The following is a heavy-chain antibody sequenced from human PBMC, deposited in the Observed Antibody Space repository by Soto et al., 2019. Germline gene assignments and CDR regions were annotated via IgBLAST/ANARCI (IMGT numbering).Heavy chain of an antibody. CDR1: GLTVSSNY. V-gene: IGHV3-53*01. CDR3: ALHGDKYSTPSYFYYSPMDV. CDR2: IYSEGTT. J-gene: IGHJ6*02. Sequence: GASLRLSCAASGLTVSSNYMSWVRQAPGKGLEWVSVIYSEGTTYYADSVKGRFSISRDNSKKTLYLQMNSLTAADTAIYYCALHGDKYSTPSYFYYSPMDVWGQGATVTVSS. D-gene: IGHD6-6*01.